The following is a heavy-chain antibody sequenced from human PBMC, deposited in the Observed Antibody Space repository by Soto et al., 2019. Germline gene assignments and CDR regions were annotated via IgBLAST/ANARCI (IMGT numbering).Heavy chain of an antibody. CDR3: ARVDADIVVVPAAAYGMDV. CDR2: IWYDGSNK. Sequence: GGSLRLSCAASGFTFSSYGMHWVRQAPGKGLEWVAVIWYDGSNKYYADSVEGRFTISRDNSKNTLYLQMNSLRAEDTAVYYCARVDADIVVVPAAAYGMDVWGQGATVTVSS. CDR1: GFTFSSYG. D-gene: IGHD2-2*01. V-gene: IGHV3-33*01. J-gene: IGHJ6*02.